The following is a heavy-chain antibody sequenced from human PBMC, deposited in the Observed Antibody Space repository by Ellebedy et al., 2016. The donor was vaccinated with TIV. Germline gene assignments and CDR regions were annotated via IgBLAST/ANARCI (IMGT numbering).Heavy chain of an antibody. CDR1: GFTFSDYY. D-gene: IGHD5/OR15-5a*01. CDR2: ISTIGTTT. CDR3: AREGPRVYDRRGYFDY. J-gene: IGHJ4*02. V-gene: IGHV3-11*01. Sequence: GESLKISCAASGFTFSDYYISWIRQAPGKGLEWVSFISTIGTTTYYADSVKGRFTISRDNAKNSLYLQMNSLRAEDTAIYYCAREGPRVYDRRGYFDYWGQGALVTVSS.